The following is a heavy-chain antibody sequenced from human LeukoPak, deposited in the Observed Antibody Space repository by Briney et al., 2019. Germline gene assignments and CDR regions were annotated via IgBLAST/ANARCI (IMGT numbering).Heavy chain of an antibody. Sequence: ASVKVSCKASGYTFTSYYMHWVRQAPGQGLEWMGIINPSGGSTNYAQKFQGRVTMTRDTSTSTVYMELSSLRSEDTAVYYCARELGYNWNYVNEDYWGQGTLVTVSS. CDR3: ARELGYNWNYVNEDY. D-gene: IGHD1-7*01. V-gene: IGHV1-46*01. CDR1: GYTFTSYY. CDR2: INPSGGST. J-gene: IGHJ4*02.